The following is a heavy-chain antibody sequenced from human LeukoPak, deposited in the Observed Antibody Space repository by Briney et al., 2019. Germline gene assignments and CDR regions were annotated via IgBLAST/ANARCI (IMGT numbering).Heavy chain of an antibody. V-gene: IGHV3-23*01. J-gene: IGHJ4*02. Sequence: GGSLRLSCAASGFTFSSYAMSWVRQAPGKGLEWVSAINTPGGSTYYAGSVKGRFTISRDNSKNTLYLQMNSLRAEDTALYYCARDKSSGYYYFDYWGQGTLVTVSS. CDR2: INTPGGST. CDR1: GFTFSSYA. CDR3: ARDKSSGYYYFDY. D-gene: IGHD3-22*01.